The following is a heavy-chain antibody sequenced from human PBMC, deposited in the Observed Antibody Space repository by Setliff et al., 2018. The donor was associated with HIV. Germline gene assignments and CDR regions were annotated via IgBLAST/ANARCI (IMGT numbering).Heavy chain of an antibody. CDR2: INTSGST. CDR1: GGSISSGSYY. CDR3: AREFTSVAGTRPHFDP. Sequence: SETLSLTCTVSGGSISSGSYYWSWIRQPAGKGLEWIGHINTSGSTNYNPSLKSRVTIPVDTSKNQFSLKLSSVTAEDTAVYYCAREFTSVAGTRPHFDPWGQGTLVTVSS. J-gene: IGHJ5*02. D-gene: IGHD6-19*01. V-gene: IGHV4-61*09.